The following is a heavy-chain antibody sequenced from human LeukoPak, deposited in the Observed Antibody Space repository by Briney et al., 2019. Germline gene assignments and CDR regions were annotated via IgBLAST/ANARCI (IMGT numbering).Heavy chain of an antibody. CDR1: GLTFSDYY. Sequence: GGSLRLSCAASGLTFSDYYMSWIRQAPGKGLEWVSHIDSSGSDIYYADSVKGRFTISRDNAKNSLYLQMNSLRAEDTAVYYCARDAWTVTTPFAFDIWGQGTMVTVSS. CDR3: ARDAWTVTTPFAFDI. D-gene: IGHD4-17*01. V-gene: IGHV3-11*04. CDR2: IDSSGSDI. J-gene: IGHJ3*02.